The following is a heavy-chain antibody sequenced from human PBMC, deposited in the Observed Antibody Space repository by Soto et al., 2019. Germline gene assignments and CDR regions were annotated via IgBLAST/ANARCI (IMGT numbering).Heavy chain of an antibody. CDR1: GFTLGTYV. CDR3: AKDRKGSYCSGGTCYSFDS. Sequence: EVQLLESGGGLVQPGGSLRLSCAASGFTLGTYVMTWVRQAPGKGLEWGSAISGSGGSTNYADPVKGRFTISRDNTKNTLYLQMNSLRVEDTAVYYCAKDRKGSYCSGGTCYSFDSWGQGTLVTVPS. V-gene: IGHV3-23*01. J-gene: IGHJ4*02. CDR2: ISGSGGST. D-gene: IGHD2-15*01.